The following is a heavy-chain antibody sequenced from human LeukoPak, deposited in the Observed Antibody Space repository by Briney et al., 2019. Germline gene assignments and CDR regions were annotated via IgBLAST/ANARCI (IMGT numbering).Heavy chain of an antibody. J-gene: IGHJ4*02. CDR2: IYSGGST. V-gene: IGHV3-66*01. D-gene: IGHD2-15*01. Sequence: PGGSLRLSCAASGFTFSSYAMSWVRQAPGKGLEWVSIIYSGGSTYYADSVKGRFTISRDNSKNILYLQMNSLRAEDTALYYCARVGYTDTWYSSPPFDYWGQGTLVTVSS. CDR3: ARVGYTDTWYSSPPFDY. CDR1: GFTFSSYA.